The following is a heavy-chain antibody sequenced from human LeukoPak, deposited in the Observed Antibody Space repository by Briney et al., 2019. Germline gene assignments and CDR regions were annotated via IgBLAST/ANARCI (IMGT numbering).Heavy chain of an antibody. CDR1: GFTFSTYT. V-gene: IGHV3-48*04. D-gene: IGHD3-9*01. J-gene: IGHJ4*02. CDR2: ISSSGTTI. Sequence: GGSLRLSCAASGFTFSTYTMNWVRQAPGKGLEWISYISSSGTTIYHADSVKGRFTISRDNAKNSLFLQMNSLRADDTAVYYCARAARYFDWLLSWGQGTLVTVSS. CDR3: ARAARYFDWLLS.